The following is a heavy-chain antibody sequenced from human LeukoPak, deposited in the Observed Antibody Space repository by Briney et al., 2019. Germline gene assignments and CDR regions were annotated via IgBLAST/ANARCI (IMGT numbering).Heavy chain of an antibody. V-gene: IGHV1-18*01. Sequence: XSVKVSCKASGYTFATYGISWVRQAPGQGLEWMGWISAYNGNTNYAQKFQGRVTMTTDTSTSTAYMELRGLRSADTAVYYCARTVGSNYRWFDPWGQGTLVTVSS. CDR1: GYTFATYG. CDR2: ISAYNGNT. D-gene: IGHD1-26*01. CDR3: ARTVGSNYRWFDP. J-gene: IGHJ5*02.